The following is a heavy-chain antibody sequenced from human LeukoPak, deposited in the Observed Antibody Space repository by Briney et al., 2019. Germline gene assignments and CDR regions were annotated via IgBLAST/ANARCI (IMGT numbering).Heavy chain of an antibody. V-gene: IGHV1-24*01. CDR1: GYTLTELS. D-gene: IGHD5-18*01. Sequence: GASVKVSCKVSGYTLTELSMHWVRQAPGKGLEWMGGFDPEDGETIYAQKFQGRVTMTRDTSISTAYMELSRLRSDDTAVYYCARDLDTAMVTAMDVWGKGTTVTVSS. J-gene: IGHJ6*03. CDR3: ARDLDTAMVTAMDV. CDR2: FDPEDGET.